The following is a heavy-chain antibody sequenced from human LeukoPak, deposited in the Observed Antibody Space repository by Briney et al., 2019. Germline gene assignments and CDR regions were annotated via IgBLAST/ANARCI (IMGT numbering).Heavy chain of an antibody. CDR3: ASAHSSSSPFDY. J-gene: IGHJ4*02. V-gene: IGHV1-2*04. CDR2: INPNSGGT. D-gene: IGHD6-13*01. Sequence: ASVKVSCKASGYTFTGYYMHWVRQAPGQGLEWMGWINPNSGGTDYAQKFQDWVTLTRDTSISTAYMELSRLRSDDTAVYYCASAHSSSSPFDYWGQGTLVTVSS. CDR1: GYTFTGYY.